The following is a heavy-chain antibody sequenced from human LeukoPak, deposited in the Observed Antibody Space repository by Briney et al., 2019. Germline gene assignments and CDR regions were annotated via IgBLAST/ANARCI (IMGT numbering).Heavy chain of an antibody. D-gene: IGHD3-10*01. Sequence: ASVKVSCKASGYTFTSYGISWVRQAPGQGLEWMGGIIPIFGTANYAQKFQGRVTITADESTSTAYMELSSLRSEDTAVYYCARDRSAAPFDYWGQGTLVTVSS. CDR2: IIPIFGTA. V-gene: IGHV1-69*13. J-gene: IGHJ4*02. CDR1: GYTFTSYG. CDR3: ARDRSAAPFDY.